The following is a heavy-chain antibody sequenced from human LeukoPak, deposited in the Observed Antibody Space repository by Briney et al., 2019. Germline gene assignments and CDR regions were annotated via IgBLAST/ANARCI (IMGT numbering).Heavy chain of an antibody. CDR1: GLTFSSYA. CDR2: ILDSGYST. J-gene: IGHJ6*03. D-gene: IGHD3-16*01. CDR3: AKLGGHPLHNYYVGV. V-gene: IGHV3-23*01. Sequence: GGSLRLSCAASGLTFSSYAMSWVRQAPGKGLEWVSGILDSGYSTYHANSVKGRFTISRDNSNNTLYLQMNSLRAEDTAVYYCAKLGGHPLHNYYVGVWGKGTTVAVSS.